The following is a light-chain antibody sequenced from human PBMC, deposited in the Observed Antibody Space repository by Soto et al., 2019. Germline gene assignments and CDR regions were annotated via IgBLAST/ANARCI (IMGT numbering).Light chain of an antibody. CDR2: AAS. Sequence: DIQMTQSPSSLSASVGDRVTITCRASQSISRYLNWYQQKPGKAPKVLIYAASSLQSGVPSRFXGSGSGTDFTLTISSLQREDFATYYCQQSYSTLTWTFGQGTKVEV. CDR3: QQSYSTLTWT. J-gene: IGKJ1*01. CDR1: QSISRY. V-gene: IGKV1-39*01.